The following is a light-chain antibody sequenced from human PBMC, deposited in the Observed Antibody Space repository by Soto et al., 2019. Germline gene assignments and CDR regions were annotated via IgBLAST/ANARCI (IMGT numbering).Light chain of an antibody. V-gene: IGLV4-60*02. J-gene: IGLJ3*02. Sequence: QSVLTQSSSASASLGSSVKLTCTLSSGHSSYIIAWHQQQPGKAPRYLMKLEGSGSYNKGSGVPDRFSGSSYGADRYLTIANLHFEDEADYYCETWDSNTHTVFGGGTKLTVL. CDR3: ETWDSNTHTV. CDR1: SGHSSYI. CDR2: LEGSGSY.